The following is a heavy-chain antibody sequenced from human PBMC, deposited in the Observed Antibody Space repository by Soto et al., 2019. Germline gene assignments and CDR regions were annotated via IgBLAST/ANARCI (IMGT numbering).Heavy chain of an antibody. CDR1: GGSFSGYY. Sequence: QVQLQQWGAGLLKPSETLSLTCAVYGGSFSGYYWSWIRQPPGKGLEWIGEINHSGSANYNPSLESRLTISVDTSKNQFSLEVRSVTAADTAVYYCARAKGYGANIWLDSGGQGNLVTVSS. V-gene: IGHV4-34*01. D-gene: IGHD4-17*01. CDR2: INHSGSA. CDR3: ARAKGYGANIWLDS. J-gene: IGHJ5*01.